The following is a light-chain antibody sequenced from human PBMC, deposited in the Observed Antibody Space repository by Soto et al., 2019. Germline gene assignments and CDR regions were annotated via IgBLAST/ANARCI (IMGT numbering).Light chain of an antibody. CDR2: DVS. CDR3: CSYAGSNTLV. V-gene: IGLV2-11*01. Sequence: QSVLTQPRSVSGSPGQSVTISCTGTSSDVGGYNYVTWYQHHAGKAPKLRIYDVSKRPSGVPDRFSGSRSGNTASLTISGLQAEDEAEYFCCSYAGSNTLVCGGGTKVTVL. CDR1: SSDVGGYNY. J-gene: IGLJ3*02.